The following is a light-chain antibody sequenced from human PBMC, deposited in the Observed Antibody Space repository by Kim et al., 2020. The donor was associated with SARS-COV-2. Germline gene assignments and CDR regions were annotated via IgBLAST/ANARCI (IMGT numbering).Light chain of an antibody. CDR3: QQYGSSRGLT. CDR1: QSVSPSY. V-gene: IGKV3-20*01. Sequence: PGESATLSCRASQSVSPSYLAWYQQKPGQPPRLLIYSTSNRATGVPDRFSGSGSGPDFTLTISRLEPEDFAVYYCQQYGSSRGLTFGGGTKVDIK. CDR2: STS. J-gene: IGKJ4*01.